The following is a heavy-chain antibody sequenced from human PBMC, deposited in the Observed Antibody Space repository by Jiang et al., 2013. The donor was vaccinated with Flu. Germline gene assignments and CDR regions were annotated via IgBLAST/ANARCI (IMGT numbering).Heavy chain of an antibody. V-gene: IGHV3-73*01. Sequence: VQLLESGGGLVQPGGSLKLSCAASGFTFSDSTMHWVRQASGKGLEWVGRISSKANSYATTYAASVKGRFTISRDDSKNTAYLQMNSLKTEDKAVYYCTRLYYFDSSSPVDYYYGMDVWGQGTTVTVSS. CDR1: GFTFSDST. J-gene: IGHJ6*02. CDR3: TRLYYFDSSSPVDYYYGMDV. CDR2: ISSKANSYAT. D-gene: IGHD3-22*01.